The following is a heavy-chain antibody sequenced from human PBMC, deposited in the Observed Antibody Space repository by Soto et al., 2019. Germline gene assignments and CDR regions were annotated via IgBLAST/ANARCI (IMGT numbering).Heavy chain of an antibody. Sequence: GGSLRLSCAASGFTFGNYWMHWVRQAPGKGLEWVSRMNSDGSTANYADSVKGRFTVSRDNARNTLHLQMNSLRAEDTAVYYCATAEVDYWGPGTLVTVSS. CDR2: MNSDGSTA. CDR1: GFTFGNYW. V-gene: IGHV3-74*01. J-gene: IGHJ4*02. CDR3: ATAEVDY.